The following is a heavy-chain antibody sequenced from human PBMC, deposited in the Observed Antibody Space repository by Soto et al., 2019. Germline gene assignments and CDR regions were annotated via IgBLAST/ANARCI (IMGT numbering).Heavy chain of an antibody. CDR3: AKRRALSNTLVFDQ. CDR2: LYWNDDA. Sequence: QITLKESGQTLVKPTQTLTLVCTLSGFSINNGGLGVGWLRQPPGKGPEWLALLYWNDDAWYSPSLRYRLSVTNDSSKNQVVLTMTHMAPVDAGTFYCAKRRALSNTLVFDQWGQGALVTVSS. CDR1: GFSINNGGLG. V-gene: IGHV2-5*01. J-gene: IGHJ4*02. D-gene: IGHD4-4*01.